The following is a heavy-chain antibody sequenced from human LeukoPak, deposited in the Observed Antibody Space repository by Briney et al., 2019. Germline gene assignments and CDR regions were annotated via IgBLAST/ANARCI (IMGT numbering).Heavy chain of an antibody. J-gene: IGHJ4*02. CDR1: GFTFSSYG. D-gene: IGHD2-15*01. CDR2: IRHDGSNK. CDR3: AEGGVVAATSAPDY. V-gene: IGHV3-30*02. Sequence: GGSLRLSCAASGFTFSSYGIHWVRQAPGKGLEWVTFIRHDGSNKYYADSVKGRFTISRDNSKNTLYLQMNSPRVDDTAIYYCAEGGVVAATSAPDYWGQGTLVTVSS.